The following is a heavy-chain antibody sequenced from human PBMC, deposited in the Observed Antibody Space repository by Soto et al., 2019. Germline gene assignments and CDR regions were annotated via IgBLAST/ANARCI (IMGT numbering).Heavy chain of an antibody. CDR2: IGGTGNNI. D-gene: IGHD1-1*01. Sequence: PGGSLRLSCAASGFTFGNYAMSWVRQAPGKGLQWVSAIGGTGNNIYYADSVKGRFIISRDNTRNSFYLNMDSLRVGDTATYYCVRGTPTPGLDIWGRGTTVTVSS. J-gene: IGHJ6*02. V-gene: IGHV3-23*01. CDR3: VRGTPTPGLDI. CDR1: GFTFGNYA.